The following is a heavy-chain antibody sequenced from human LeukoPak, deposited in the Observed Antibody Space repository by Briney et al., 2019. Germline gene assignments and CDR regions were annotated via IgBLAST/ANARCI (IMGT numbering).Heavy chain of an antibody. D-gene: IGHD1-1*01. CDR2: IYYSGST. J-gene: IGHJ5*02. CDR3: ARGEPGTTGTGGHWFDP. CDR1: GGSISSYY. Sequence: SETLSLTCTVSGGSISSYYWSWIRQPPGKGLEWIGYIYYSGSTNYNPSLKSRVTISVDTSKNQFSLKLSSVTAADPAVYYCARGEPGTTGTGGHWFDPWGQGTLVTVSS. V-gene: IGHV4-59*01.